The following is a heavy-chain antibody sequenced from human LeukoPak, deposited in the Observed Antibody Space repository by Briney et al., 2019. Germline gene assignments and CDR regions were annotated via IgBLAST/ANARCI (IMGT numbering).Heavy chain of an antibody. J-gene: IGHJ3*02. CDR2: IYYRGST. CDR3: AGQKVLYYYDSSGYSTLDAFDI. Sequence: SQTLSLTCTVSGGSISSGGYYWSWIRQHPGKGLEWIGYIYYRGSTYYNPSLKSRVTISVDTSKNQFSLKLSSVTAADTAVYYCAGQKVLYYYDSSGYSTLDAFDIWGQGTMVTVSS. D-gene: IGHD3-22*01. V-gene: IGHV4-31*03. CDR1: GGSISSGGYY.